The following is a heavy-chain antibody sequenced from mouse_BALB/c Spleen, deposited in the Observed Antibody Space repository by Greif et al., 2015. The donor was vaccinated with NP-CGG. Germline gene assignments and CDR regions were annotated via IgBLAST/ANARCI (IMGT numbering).Heavy chain of an antibody. CDR1: GFNIKDTY. CDR3: ARSHYYGYVGFDY. CDR2: IDPANGNT. Sequence: EVKLQESGAELVEPGASVKLSCTASGFNIKDTYMHWVKQRPEQGLEWIGRIDPANGNTKYDPKFQGKATITADTSSNTAYLQLSSLTSEDTAVYYCARSHYYGYVGFDYWGQGTTLTVSS. V-gene: IGHV14-3*02. J-gene: IGHJ2*01. D-gene: IGHD1-2*01.